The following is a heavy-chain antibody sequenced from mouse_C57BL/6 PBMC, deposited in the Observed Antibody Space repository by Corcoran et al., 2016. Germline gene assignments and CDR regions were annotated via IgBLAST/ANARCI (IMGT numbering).Heavy chain of an antibody. CDR3: ARRIHAGWFAY. Sequence: EVQLQQSGPVLVKPGASVKMSCKASGYTFTDYYMNWVKQSHGKSLEWIGVINPYNGGTSYNQKFKGKATLTVDKSSSTAYMELNSLTSEDSAVYYCARRIHAGWFAYWGQGTLVTVSA. CDR2: INPYNGGT. J-gene: IGHJ3*01. V-gene: IGHV1-19*01. CDR1: GYTFTDYY.